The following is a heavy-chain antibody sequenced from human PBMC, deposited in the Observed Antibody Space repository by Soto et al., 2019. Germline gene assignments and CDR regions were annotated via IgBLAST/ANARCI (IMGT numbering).Heavy chain of an antibody. J-gene: IGHJ6*02. CDR3: ARIHGYCISTSCYGYYGMDV. D-gene: IGHD2-2*01. CDR2: ISYSGST. V-gene: IGHV4-39*01. Sequence: QLQLQESGPGLVKPAETLALTCTVYCGSIRSSSYYWGWIRQPPGQGLEWIGSISYSGSTYYNPSLKRRVTMSVDTSKNQFSLKLSSGTAADTSWYYCARIHGYCISTSCYGYYGMDVWGQGTTVTVSS. CDR1: CGSIRSSSYY.